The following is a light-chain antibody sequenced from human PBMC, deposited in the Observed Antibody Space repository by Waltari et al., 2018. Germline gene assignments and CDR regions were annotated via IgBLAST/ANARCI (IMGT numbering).Light chain of an antibody. J-gene: IGKJ2*01. V-gene: IGKV1-39*01. Sequence: DIQMTQSPSSLSASVGDRVTLNCRASQSISDYLNLYQQTPGKGPNLLIYAASRVQSGVPSRFSGSGSWTDFTLTISSLQPEDFATYYCQQSYSTPYTFGQGTKLEIK. CDR1: QSISDY. CDR3: QQSYSTPYT. CDR2: AAS.